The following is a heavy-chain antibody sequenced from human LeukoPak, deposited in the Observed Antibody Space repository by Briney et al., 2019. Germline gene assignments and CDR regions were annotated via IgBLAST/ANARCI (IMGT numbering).Heavy chain of an antibody. Sequence: GGSLRLSCAASGFTFSDYGMVWVRQAPGKGLEWVAFIRYDGSIKYYTDSVKDRLTISRDNSRNTLYLQMNSLKTEDTAVYYCTRHRYDTTDMEGWGQGTLVTVSS. CDR1: GFTFSDYG. CDR2: IRYDGSIK. J-gene: IGHJ4*02. CDR3: TRHRYDTTDMEG. V-gene: IGHV3-30*02. D-gene: IGHD3-9*01.